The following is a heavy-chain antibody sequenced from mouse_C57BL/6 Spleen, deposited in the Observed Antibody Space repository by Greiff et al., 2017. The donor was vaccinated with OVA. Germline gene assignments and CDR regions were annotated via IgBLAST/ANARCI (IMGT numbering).Heavy chain of an antibody. D-gene: IGHD2-4*01. Sequence: DVQLVESGPGLVKPSQSLSLTCSVTGYSITSGYYWNWIRQFPGNKLEWMGYISYDGSNNYNPSLKNRISITRDTSKNQFFLKLNSVTTEDTATYYCASHYDYDEGWFAYWGQGTLVTVSA. CDR3: ASHYDYDEGWFAY. V-gene: IGHV3-6*01. J-gene: IGHJ3*01. CDR2: ISYDGSN. CDR1: GYSITSGYY.